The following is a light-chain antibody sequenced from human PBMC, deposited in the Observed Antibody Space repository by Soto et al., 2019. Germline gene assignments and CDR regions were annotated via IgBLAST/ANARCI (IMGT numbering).Light chain of an antibody. CDR2: GAS. Sequence: EIVLTQSPGTLSLSPGERATLSCSASQSVSSSYLAWYQQKPGQAPRLLIYGASSRATGIPDRFSGSGSGTDFTLTISRLEPEDLAVYYCQQYGSSPVTFGQGTKVEIK. CDR1: QSVSSSY. CDR3: QQYGSSPVT. J-gene: IGKJ1*01. V-gene: IGKV3-20*01.